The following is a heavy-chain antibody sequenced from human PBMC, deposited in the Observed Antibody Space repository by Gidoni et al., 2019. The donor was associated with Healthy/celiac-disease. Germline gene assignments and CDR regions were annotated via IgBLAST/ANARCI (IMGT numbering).Heavy chain of an antibody. V-gene: IGHV3-33*01. CDR3: ARDLHAKIWFGELLHNWFDP. D-gene: IGHD3-10*01. Sequence: LEWVAVIWYDGSNKYYADSVKGGFTISRDNSKNTLYLQMNSLRAEDTAVYYCARDLHAKIWFGELLHNWFDPWGQGTLVTVSS. J-gene: IGHJ5*02. CDR2: IWYDGSNK.